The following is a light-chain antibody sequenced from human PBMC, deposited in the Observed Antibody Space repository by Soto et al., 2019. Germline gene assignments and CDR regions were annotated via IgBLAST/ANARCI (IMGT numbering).Light chain of an antibody. CDR2: ASS. CDR3: QQSYSTPNT. Sequence: DIPMTQPPSSLSASVGDRVTITCRASQSISSYLNWYQQKPGKAPKLLIYASSSLQSGVPSRLSGSGSGTDFTLTISSLQPEDFATYYCQQSYSTPNTFGQGTKLVVK. CDR1: QSISSY. J-gene: IGKJ2*01. V-gene: IGKV1-39*01.